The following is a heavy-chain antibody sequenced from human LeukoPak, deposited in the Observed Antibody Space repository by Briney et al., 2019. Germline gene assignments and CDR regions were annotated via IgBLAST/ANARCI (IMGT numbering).Heavy chain of an antibody. CDR1: GFTFSSNV. CDR3: AKRGAEVGQTVAPGDY. J-gene: IGHJ4*02. D-gene: IGHD1-26*01. CDR2: ITGSGGGI. Sequence: PGGSLRLSCAASGFTFSSNVMSWVRRAPGKGLEWVSSITGSGGGIYYADSVKGRFTSSRDNSKNTLYLQMSSLRAEDTAVYYCAKRGAEVGQTVAPGDYWGQGTLVTVSS. V-gene: IGHV3-23*01.